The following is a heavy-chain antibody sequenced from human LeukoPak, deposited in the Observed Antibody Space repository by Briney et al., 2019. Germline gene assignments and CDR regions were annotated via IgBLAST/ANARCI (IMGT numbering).Heavy chain of an antibody. V-gene: IGHV3-64*05. D-gene: IGHD6-19*01. CDR1: GFTFSNYA. CDR2: ISSNGGRT. Sequence: GGSLRLSCSVSGFTFSNYAMHWVRQAPGKGLEYVSGISSNGGRTYYADSVKGRFTISRDNSKNTMYVQMSTLRVEDTAVYYCVKDPHSSGRYYFDYWGQGTLVTVYS. CDR3: VKDPHSSGRYYFDY. J-gene: IGHJ4*02.